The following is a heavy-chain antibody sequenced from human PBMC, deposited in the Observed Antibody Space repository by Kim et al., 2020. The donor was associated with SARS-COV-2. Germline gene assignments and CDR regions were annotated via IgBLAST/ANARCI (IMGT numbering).Heavy chain of an antibody. J-gene: IGHJ4*02. D-gene: IGHD1-20*01. V-gene: IGHV1-69*01. CDR3: ARARYNWNYSDY. Sequence: NYAQKFQGRVTITADESTSTAYMELSSLRSEDTAVYYCARARYNWNYSDYWGQGTLVTVSS.